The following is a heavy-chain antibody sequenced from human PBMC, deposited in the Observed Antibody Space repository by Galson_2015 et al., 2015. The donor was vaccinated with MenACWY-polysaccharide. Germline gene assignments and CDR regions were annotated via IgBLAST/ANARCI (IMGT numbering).Heavy chain of an antibody. CDR1: GFTFSSYW. J-gene: IGHJ6*02. CDR3: ARGHYGLDV. CDR2: IKRDESEK. Sequence: SLRLSCAASGFTFSSYWMSWVRQAPGKGLEWVAHIKRDESEKYYVDSVKGRFAISRDNSKNSLYLQMNSLRAEDTAVYSCARGHYGLDVWGQGTTVIVSS. V-gene: IGHV3-7*03.